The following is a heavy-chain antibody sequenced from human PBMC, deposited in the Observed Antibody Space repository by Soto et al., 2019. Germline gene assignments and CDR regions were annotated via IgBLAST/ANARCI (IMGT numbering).Heavy chain of an antibody. J-gene: IGHJ4*02. CDR2: ISSSSSYI. CDR1: GFTFSSYS. D-gene: IGHD3-3*01. CDR3: AHGPPLGFLDY. V-gene: IGHV3-21*01. Sequence: GGSLRLSCAASGFTFSSYSMNWVRQAPGKGLEWVSSISSSSSYIYYADSVKGRYTISRDNAKNSLYLQMNSLRAEDTAVYYCAHGPPLGFLDYWGQGTLVTVYS.